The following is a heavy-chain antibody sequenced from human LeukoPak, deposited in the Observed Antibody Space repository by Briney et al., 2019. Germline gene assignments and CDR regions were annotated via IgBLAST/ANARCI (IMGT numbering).Heavy chain of an antibody. CDR1: GFTFSSYS. CDR2: ISSSSSYI. V-gene: IGHV3-21*01. D-gene: IGHD5-12*01. CDR3: ARNSGYTPDFDY. J-gene: IGHJ4*02. Sequence: PGGPLRLSCAASGFTFSSYSMNWVRQAPGKGLEWVSSISSSSSYIYYADSVKGRFTISRDNAKNSLYLQMNSLRAEDTAVYYCARNSGYTPDFDYWGQGTLVTVSS.